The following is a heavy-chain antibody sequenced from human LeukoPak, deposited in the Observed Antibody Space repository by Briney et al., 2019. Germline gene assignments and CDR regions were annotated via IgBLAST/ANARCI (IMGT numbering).Heavy chain of an antibody. CDR3: FSRLAGPTSVDY. CDR2: IKTKADSYAT. V-gene: IGHV3-73*01. D-gene: IGHD1-26*01. J-gene: IGHJ4*02. Sequence: GGSLRLSCAASGFTFSGSTMYWVRQAPGKGLEWVGRIKTKADSYATEYAASVKGRFTISRDDSKNTAYLQMNSLRTEDTAVYYCFSRLAGPTSVDYWGQGTLVTVS. CDR1: GFTFSGST.